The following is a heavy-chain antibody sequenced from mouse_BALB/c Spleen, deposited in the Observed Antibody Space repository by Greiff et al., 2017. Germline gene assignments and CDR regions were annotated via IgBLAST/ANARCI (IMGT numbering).Heavy chain of an antibody. Sequence: EVQGVESGGGLVQPGGSRKLSCAASGFTFSSFGMHWVRQAPEKGLEWVAYISSGSSTIYYADTVKGRFTISRDNPKNTLFLQMTSLRSEDTTMYYCASYDIYAMDYWGQGTSVTVSS. CDR2: ISSGSSTI. J-gene: IGHJ4*01. CDR3: ASYDIYAMDY. D-gene: IGHD2-3*01. CDR1: GFTFSSFG. V-gene: IGHV5-17*02.